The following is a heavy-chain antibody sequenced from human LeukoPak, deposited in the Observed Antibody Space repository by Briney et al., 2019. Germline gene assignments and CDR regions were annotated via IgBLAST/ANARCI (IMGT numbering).Heavy chain of an antibody. CDR2: ISAYNGNT. V-gene: IGHV1-18*01. Sequence: ASVKVSCKASGYTFTSYGLSWVRQAPGQGLEWMGWISAYNGNTNYAQKLQGRVTMTTDTSTSTAYMELRSLRSDDTTVYYCAREVKYYYASSGYFDYWGQGTLVTVSS. CDR3: AREVKYYYASSGYFDY. D-gene: IGHD3-22*01. J-gene: IGHJ4*02. CDR1: GYTFTSYG.